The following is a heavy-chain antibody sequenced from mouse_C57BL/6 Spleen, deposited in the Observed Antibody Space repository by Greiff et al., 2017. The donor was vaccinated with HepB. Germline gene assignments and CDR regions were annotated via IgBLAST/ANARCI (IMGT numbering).Heavy chain of an antibody. V-gene: IGHV5-6*01. CDR1: GFTFSSYG. CDR3: ARRGTGTGFDY. D-gene: IGHD4-1*01. J-gene: IGHJ2*01. Sequence: EVQRVESGGDLVKPGGSLKLSCAASGFTFSSYGMSWVRQTPDKRLEWVATISSGGSYTYYPDSVKGRFTISRDNAKNTLYLQMSSLKSEDTAMYYCARRGTGTGFDYWGQGTTLTVSS. CDR2: ISSGGSYT.